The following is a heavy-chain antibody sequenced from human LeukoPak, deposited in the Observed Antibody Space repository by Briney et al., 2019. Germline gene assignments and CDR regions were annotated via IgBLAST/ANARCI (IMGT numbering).Heavy chain of an antibody. D-gene: IGHD2-2*02. J-gene: IGHJ6*03. Sequence: GSLRLSCAASGFPFSSYSMNWVRQAPGKGLGWVSYISSSSSTIYYADSVKGRFTISRDNTKSSLYLQMNSLRDEDTAVYYCARDIGDCSSLSCYNHYYYMDVWGKGTTVTISS. V-gene: IGHV3-48*02. CDR2: ISSSSSTI. CDR1: GFPFSSYS. CDR3: ARDIGDCSSLSCYNHYYYMDV.